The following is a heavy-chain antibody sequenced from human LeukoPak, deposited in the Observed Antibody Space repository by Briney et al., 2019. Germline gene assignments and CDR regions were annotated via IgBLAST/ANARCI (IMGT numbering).Heavy chain of an antibody. CDR1: GGSISSYY. V-gene: IGHV4-4*09. D-gene: IGHD1-1*01. Sequence: SETLSLTCNVSGGSISSYYWGWIRQPPGKGLEWIGYIYTSGSTNYNPSLKSRVAISVDTSKNQFSLTLSSVTAADTAMYYCARRWYSWHDHAFDIWGQGTMVTVSS. CDR2: IYTSGST. CDR3: ARRWYSWHDHAFDI. J-gene: IGHJ3*02.